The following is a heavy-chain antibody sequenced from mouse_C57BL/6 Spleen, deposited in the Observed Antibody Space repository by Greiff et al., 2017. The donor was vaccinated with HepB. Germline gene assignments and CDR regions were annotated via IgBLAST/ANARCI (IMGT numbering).Heavy chain of an antibody. J-gene: IGHJ1*03. CDR2: IYPGDGDT. D-gene: IGHD1-1*01. CDR1: GYAFSSSW. CDR3: ATYGSSYVAWYFDV. Sequence: VQLQQSGPELVKPGASVKISCKASGYAFSSSWMNWVKQRPGKGLEWIGRIYPGDGDTNYNGKFKGKATLTADKSSSTAYMQLSSLTSEDSAVYFWATYGSSYVAWYFDVWGTGTTVTVSS. V-gene: IGHV1-82*01.